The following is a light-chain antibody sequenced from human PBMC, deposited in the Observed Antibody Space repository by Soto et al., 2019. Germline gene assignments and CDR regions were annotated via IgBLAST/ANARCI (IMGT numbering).Light chain of an antibody. J-gene: IGLJ2*01. CDR1: TSDFVNYNY. V-gene: IGLV2-14*01. CDR2: EVS. CDR3: SSYTVSTDVV. Sequence: QSALTQPASLSGFPGQSITISCSGVTSDFVNYNYVSWYQHHPGKAPQLLIYEVSNRPSGVSSRFSGSKSGNTDSLTISGLQPEDEAYYYCSSYTVSTDVVFGGGTQLTVL.